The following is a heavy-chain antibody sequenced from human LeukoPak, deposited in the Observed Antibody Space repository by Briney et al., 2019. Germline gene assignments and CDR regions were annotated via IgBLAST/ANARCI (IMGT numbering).Heavy chain of an antibody. CDR3: ARDTAYDSSGYYYVY. V-gene: IGHV1-18*01. D-gene: IGHD3-22*01. J-gene: IGHJ4*02. CDR1: RYTFTSYG. CDR2: ISAYNGNT. Sequence: ASVKVSCKASRYTFTSYGISWVRQAPGQRLEGMGWISAYNGNTNYAQKLQGRVTMTTDTSTSTAYMELRSLRSDDTAVYYCARDTAYDSSGYYYVYWGQGTLVTVSS.